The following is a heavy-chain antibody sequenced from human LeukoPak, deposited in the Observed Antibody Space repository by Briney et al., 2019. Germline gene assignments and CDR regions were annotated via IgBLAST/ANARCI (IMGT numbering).Heavy chain of an antibody. CDR3: AREGGSYRPLDY. J-gene: IGHJ4*02. Sequence: PSETLSLTCTVSGDSISSSRYYWGWIRQPPGKGLEWIANIYYSGSTYYNPSLKSRVTISVDTSKNQFSLRLSSVTAADTAVYYCAREGGSYRPLDYSGQGTLVTVSS. V-gene: IGHV4-39*02. CDR2: IYYSGST. D-gene: IGHD3-16*02. CDR1: GDSISSSRYY.